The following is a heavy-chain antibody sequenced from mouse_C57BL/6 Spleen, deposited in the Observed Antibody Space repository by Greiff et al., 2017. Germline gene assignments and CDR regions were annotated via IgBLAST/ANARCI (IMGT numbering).Heavy chain of an antibody. D-gene: IGHD1-1*01. Sequence: VQLMESGGGLVKPGGSLKLSCAASGFTFSDYGMHWVRQAPEKGLEWVAYISSGSSTIYSADTVKGRFTISGDNAKNTLFLKMASLRSKVTAMYYWARESYNGGSYAMDYWGQGTSVTVSS. CDR2: ISSGSSTI. V-gene: IGHV5-17*01. CDR1: GFTFSDYG. CDR3: ARESYNGGSYAMDY. J-gene: IGHJ4*01.